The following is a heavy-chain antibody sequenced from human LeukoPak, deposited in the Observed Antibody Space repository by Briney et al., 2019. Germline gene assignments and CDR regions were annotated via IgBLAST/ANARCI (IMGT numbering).Heavy chain of an antibody. D-gene: IGHD3-10*02. J-gene: IGHJ6*04. Sequence: GGSLRLSCAASGFTFSSYAMGWVRQAPGKGLEWVSAISGSGGSTYYADSVKGRFTISRDNYKNTLYLQMNSLRAEDTAVYYCAELGITMIGGVWGKGTTVTISS. CDR2: ISGSGGST. V-gene: IGHV3-23*01. CDR1: GFTFSSYA. CDR3: AELGITMIGGV.